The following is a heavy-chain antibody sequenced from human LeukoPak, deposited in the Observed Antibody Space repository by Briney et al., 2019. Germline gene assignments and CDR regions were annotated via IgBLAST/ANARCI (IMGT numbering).Heavy chain of an antibody. CDR1: GGTFSSYA. D-gene: IGHD1-26*01. Sequence: SVTVSCKASGGTFSSYAISWVRQAPGQGLEWVGRIIPIFGTANYAQKFQGRVTINTDESTSTAYVELSSLRSEDTAVYYCARDLSGSGSPWGQGTLVTVSS. CDR3: ARDLSGSGSP. J-gene: IGHJ5*02. V-gene: IGHV1-69*05. CDR2: IIPIFGTA.